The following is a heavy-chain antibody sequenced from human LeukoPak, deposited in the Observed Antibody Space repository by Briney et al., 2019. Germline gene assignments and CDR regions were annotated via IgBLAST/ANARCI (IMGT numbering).Heavy chain of an antibody. V-gene: IGHV4-4*07. CDR1: GRSISSYY. J-gene: IGHJ4*02. CDR2: IYTSGST. D-gene: IGHD6-6*01. CDR3: ASSYSSSSGLVFDY. Sequence: PSDTLSLTCTVSGRSISSYYWSWIRQPAGKGLEWIRRIYTSGSTNYNPSLKSRVTMSVDTSKDQFSLKLSSVTAADTAVYYCASSYSSSSGLVFDYWGQGTLVTVSS.